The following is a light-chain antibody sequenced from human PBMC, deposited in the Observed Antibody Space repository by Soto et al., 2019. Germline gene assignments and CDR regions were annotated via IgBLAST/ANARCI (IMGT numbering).Light chain of an antibody. CDR2: GAS. CDR3: QQYGSSGT. V-gene: IGKV3-20*01. CDR1: QSVSNNY. J-gene: IGKJ1*01. Sequence: EIVLTQSPGTLSLSPGERATLSCRASQSVSNNYLAWYQQKPGQAPXLLIYGASNRATGIPDRLSGSGSGTDFTLTISRLEPEDFAVYDCQQYGSSGTFGQGTKVDIK.